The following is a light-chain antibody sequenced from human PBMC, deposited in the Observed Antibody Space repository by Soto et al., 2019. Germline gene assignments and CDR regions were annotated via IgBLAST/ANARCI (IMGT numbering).Light chain of an antibody. CDR3: QQSYSTPRT. J-gene: IGKJ1*01. CDR2: AAS. V-gene: IGKV1-39*01. Sequence: DIQMTQSPSFLSASVGDRVITSCLASQGIGNALGWYQQKPGKAPKLLIYAASSLQSGVPSRFSGSGSGTDFTLTISSLQPEDFATYYCQQSYSTPRTFGQGTKVDIK. CDR1: QGIGNA.